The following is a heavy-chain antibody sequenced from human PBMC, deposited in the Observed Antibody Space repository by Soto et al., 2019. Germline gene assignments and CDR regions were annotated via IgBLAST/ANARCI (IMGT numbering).Heavy chain of an antibody. J-gene: IGHJ6*02. Sequence: GGSLRLSCAASGFNFSSYAMHWVRQAPGKGLEWVAVISYDGSNKYYADSVKGRFTISRDNSKNTLYLQMNSLRAEDTAVYYCARDTVMDDDYYYGMDVWGQGTTVTVSS. CDR2: ISYDGSNK. CDR1: GFNFSSYA. D-gene: IGHD4-4*01. V-gene: IGHV3-30-3*01. CDR3: ARDTVMDDDYYYGMDV.